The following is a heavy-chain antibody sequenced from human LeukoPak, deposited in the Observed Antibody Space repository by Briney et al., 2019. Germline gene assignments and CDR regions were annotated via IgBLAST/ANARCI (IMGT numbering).Heavy chain of an antibody. J-gene: IGHJ5*02. D-gene: IGHD3-10*01. CDR2: IYYRGST. V-gene: IGHV4-38-2*02. CDR1: GYSISSGYY. Sequence: PSETLSLTCTVSGYSISSGYYWGWIRQPPGRELEWIASIYYRGSTHYNPSLASLKSRVTISVDTSKNQFSLKLSSVTAADTAVYYCARLWEGKLLWFGRDWFDPWGQGTLVTVSS. CDR3: ARLWEGKLLWFGRDWFDP.